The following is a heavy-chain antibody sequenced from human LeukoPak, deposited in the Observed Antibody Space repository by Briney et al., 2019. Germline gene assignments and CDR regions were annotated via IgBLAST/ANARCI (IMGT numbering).Heavy chain of an antibody. J-gene: IGHJ5*02. CDR1: GGSISSSSYY. CDR2: MDNSGST. CDR3: ARAVIVVAAATQRNWFDP. V-gene: IGHV4-39*07. D-gene: IGHD2-15*01. Sequence: PSETLSLTCTVSGGSISSSSYYWAWIRQPPGKGLEWIGNMDNSGSTFYNPSLKSRVTISVDTSKNQFSLKLSSVTAADTAIYYCARAVIVVAAATQRNWFDPWGQGTLVTVSS.